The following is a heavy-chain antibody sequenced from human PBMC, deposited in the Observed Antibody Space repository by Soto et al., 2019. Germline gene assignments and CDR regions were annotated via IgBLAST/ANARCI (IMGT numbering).Heavy chain of an antibody. CDR3: ARARGDSSSWYEPEYGMDV. Sequence: ASVKVSCKASGYTFTGYYMHWVRQAPGQGLEWMEWINPNSGGTNYAQKFQGWVTMTRDTSISTAYMELSRLRSDDTAVYYCARARGDSSSWYEPEYGMDVWGQGTTVTVSS. V-gene: IGHV1-2*04. CDR1: GYTFTGYY. D-gene: IGHD6-13*01. J-gene: IGHJ6*02. CDR2: INPNSGGT.